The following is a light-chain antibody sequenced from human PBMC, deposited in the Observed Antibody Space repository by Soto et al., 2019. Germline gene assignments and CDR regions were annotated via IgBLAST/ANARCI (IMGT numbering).Light chain of an antibody. CDR1: QGIRND. J-gene: IGKJ1*01. CDR2: AAS. V-gene: IGKV1-6*01. Sequence: AIQMTQSPSSLSASVGDRVTITCRASQGIRNDLDWFQQKPGKAPKLLIYAASNLQSGVPARFGGSGSGTDFTLTISSLQPEDFATYYCQQSYSTPPTFGQGTKV. CDR3: QQSYSTPPT.